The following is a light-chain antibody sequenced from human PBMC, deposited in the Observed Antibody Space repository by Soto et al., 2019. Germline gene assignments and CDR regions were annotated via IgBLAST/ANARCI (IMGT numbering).Light chain of an antibody. CDR2: GSS. CDR3: QQYGRSPWA. V-gene: IGKV3-20*01. Sequence: EIVWTQAAGTLSLSPGERATLSFRSIQIVTSSYLACYQQKPGQAPRLLMYGSSISATGIPDRFSGSGSGKAFTLTIRRLESEDFAVYYCQQYGRSPWACGTGTQVDIK. CDR1: QIVTSSY. J-gene: IGKJ1*01.